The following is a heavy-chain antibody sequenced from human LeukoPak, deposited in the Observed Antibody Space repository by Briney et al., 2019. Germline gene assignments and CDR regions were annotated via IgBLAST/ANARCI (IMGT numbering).Heavy chain of an antibody. Sequence: PSETLSLTCTVPGGSISTYYWTWIRQPPGKGLEWIGYVSYSGGTNYNPSLKSRVTISVDMSKNQFSLRLNSVTAADTAVYFCVRSHYGSGTYYSFDYWGQGTPVTVSS. D-gene: IGHD3-10*01. CDR3: VRSHYGSGTYYSFDY. CDR1: GGSISTYY. J-gene: IGHJ4*02. V-gene: IGHV4-59*01. CDR2: VSYSGGT.